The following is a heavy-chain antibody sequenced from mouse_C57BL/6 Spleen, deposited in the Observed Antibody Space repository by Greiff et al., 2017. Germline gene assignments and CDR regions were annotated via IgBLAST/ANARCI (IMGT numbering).Heavy chain of an antibody. CDR3: ARDYYGYSYYAMDY. CDR1: GFTFSDYY. J-gene: IGHJ4*01. V-gene: IGHV5-16*01. Sequence: EVQLVESEGGLVQPGSSMKLSCTASGFTFSDYYMAWVRQVPEKGLEWVANINYDGSSTYYLDSLKSRFIISRDNAKNILYLQMSSLKSEDTATYYCARDYYGYSYYAMDYWGQGTSVTVSS. D-gene: IGHD2-3*01. CDR2: INYDGSST.